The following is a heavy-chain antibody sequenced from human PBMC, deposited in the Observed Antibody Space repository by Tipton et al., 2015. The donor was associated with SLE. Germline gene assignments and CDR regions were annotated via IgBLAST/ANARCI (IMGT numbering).Heavy chain of an antibody. J-gene: IGHJ4*02. D-gene: IGHD2-2*01. CDR3: ARLGSRTYLTLDGFYLDY. CDR2: IYHSGTT. Sequence: TLSLTCVVSGGSINTYFWSWIRQPPGKGLEWIGYIYHSGTTNYNPSLKSRVTLSVDTSKNHFSLRLSSVTAADTAVYYCARLGSRTYLTLDGFYLDYWGQGILVTVSS. V-gene: IGHV4-59*08. CDR1: GGSINTYF.